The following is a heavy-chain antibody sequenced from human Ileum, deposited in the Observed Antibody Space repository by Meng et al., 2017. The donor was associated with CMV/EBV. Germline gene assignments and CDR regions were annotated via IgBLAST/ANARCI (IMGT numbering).Heavy chain of an antibody. J-gene: IGHJ4*02. Sequence: GGSLRLSCAASGFTFSSYGMHWVRQAPGKGLEWVAFIRFDGSNEYSADSVKGRFTISKDNLKNTLYLQMSSLRVEDTAVYYCAKEENYYDSSGYYGSDYWGQGTLVTVSS. CDR2: IRFDGSNE. CDR1: GFTFSSYG. V-gene: IGHV3-30*02. D-gene: IGHD3-22*01. CDR3: AKEENYYDSSGYYGSDY.